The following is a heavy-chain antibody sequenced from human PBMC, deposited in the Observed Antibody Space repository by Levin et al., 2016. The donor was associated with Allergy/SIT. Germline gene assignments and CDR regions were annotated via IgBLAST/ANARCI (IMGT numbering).Heavy chain of an antibody. CDR3: AGGGPRNAFNI. CDR1: VGSISSYY. Sequence: SETLSLTCTVSVGSISSYYWSWIRQPPGKGLEWIGYIYNSYYTKYNPSLESRATISLDTSKNHFSLKLSSVTAADTAVYFCAGGGPRNAFNIWGQGTMVTVSS. J-gene: IGHJ3*02. V-gene: IGHV4-59*13. CDR2: IYNSYYT.